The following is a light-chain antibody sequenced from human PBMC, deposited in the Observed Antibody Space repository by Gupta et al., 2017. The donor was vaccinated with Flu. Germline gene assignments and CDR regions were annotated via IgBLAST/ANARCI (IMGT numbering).Light chain of an antibody. V-gene: IGKV3-11*01. CDR1: QSVNSY. Sequence: EIVLTQSPATLSLSPGETATLSCRASQSVNSYLAWYQQKPGRAPRLLIYDASTRATGIPARFSGSGYGTDFTLTISSREPEDFAVYYCQQLSNWPPITFGQGTLMEIK. J-gene: IGKJ5*01. CDR2: DAS. CDR3: QQLSNWPPIT.